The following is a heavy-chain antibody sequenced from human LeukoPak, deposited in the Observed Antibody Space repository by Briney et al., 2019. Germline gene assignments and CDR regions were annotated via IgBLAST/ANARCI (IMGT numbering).Heavy chain of an antibody. Sequence: SETLSLTCAVYGGSFSGYYWSLIRQPPGKGLEWIGEINHSGSTNYNPSLKSRVTISVDTSKNQFSLKLSSVTAADTAVYYCARGLRYYDFWSGYYGPLFDYWGQGTLVTVSS. J-gene: IGHJ4*02. V-gene: IGHV4-34*01. CDR1: GGSFSGYY. D-gene: IGHD3-3*01. CDR2: INHSGST. CDR3: ARGLRYYDFWSGYYGPLFDY.